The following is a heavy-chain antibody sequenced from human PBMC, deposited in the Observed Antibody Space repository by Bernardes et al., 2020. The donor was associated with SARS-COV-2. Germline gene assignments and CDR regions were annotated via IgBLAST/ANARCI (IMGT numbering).Heavy chain of an antibody. V-gene: IGHV3-11*01. CDR2: ISSSGSTI. D-gene: IGHD3-22*01. Sequence: GSLRLSCAASGFIFDDSYMSWIRQAPGKGLEWVSFISSSGSTIYYADSVRGRFTISRDNTKNSLYLQVNSLTADDTAVYYCARGHDSSGYYPNRGGYYYGMDVWGQGTVVTVSS. CDR3: ARGHDSSGYYPNRGGYYYGMDV. J-gene: IGHJ6*02. CDR1: GFIFDDSY.